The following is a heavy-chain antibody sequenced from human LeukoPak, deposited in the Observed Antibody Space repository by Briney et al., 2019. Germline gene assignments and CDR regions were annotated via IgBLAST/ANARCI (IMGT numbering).Heavy chain of an antibody. J-gene: IGHJ4*02. CDR3: AIDGAYGDYLFPDF. D-gene: IGHD4-17*01. Sequence: GGSLRLSCAASGFTFNSYGMHWVRQAPGKGLEWVAGIWCDGSDKYYADSVKGRFAISRDNSKNTLYLQMNSLRAEDTAVYYCAIDGAYGDYLFPDFWRQGTLVTVPS. CDR2: IWCDGSDK. V-gene: IGHV3-33*01. CDR1: GFTFNSYG.